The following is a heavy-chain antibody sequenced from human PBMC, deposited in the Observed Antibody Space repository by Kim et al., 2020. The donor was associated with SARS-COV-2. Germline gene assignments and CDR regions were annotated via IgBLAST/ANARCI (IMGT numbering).Heavy chain of an antibody. J-gene: IGHJ3*02. CDR1: GYTFTSYG. CDR3: AREAEGYYDSSGTTDAFDI. D-gene: IGHD3-22*01. V-gene: IGHV1-18*01. Sequence: ASVKVSCKASGYTFTSYGISWVRQAPGQGLEWMGWISAYNGNTNYAQKLQGRVTMTTDTSTSTAYMELRSLRSDDTAVYYCAREAEGYYDSSGTTDAFDIWGQGTMVTVSS. CDR2: ISAYNGNT.